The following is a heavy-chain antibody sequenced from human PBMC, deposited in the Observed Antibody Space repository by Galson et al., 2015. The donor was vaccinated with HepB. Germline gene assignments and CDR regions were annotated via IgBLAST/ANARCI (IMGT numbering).Heavy chain of an antibody. CDR1: GGSFSGYY. V-gene: IGHV4-34*01. Sequence: TLSLTCAVYGGSFSGYYWSWIRQPPGKGLEWIGEINRSGSTNYNPSLKSRVTISVDTSKNQFSLKLSSVTAADTAVYYCARGDWNYTPPAARWYFDLWGRGTLVTVSS. D-gene: IGHD1-7*01. CDR2: INRSGST. CDR3: ARGDWNYTPPAARWYFDL. J-gene: IGHJ2*01.